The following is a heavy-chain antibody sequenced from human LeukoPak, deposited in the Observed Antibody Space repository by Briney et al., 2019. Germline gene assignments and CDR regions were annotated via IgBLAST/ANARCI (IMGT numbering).Heavy chain of an antibody. J-gene: IGHJ4*02. CDR2: IKQDGSKK. Sequence: PGGSLRLSCVASGFPFSSYWMTWVRQAPGKGLEWVANIKQDGSKKSYVDSVKGRFTISRDNAKNSLYLQMNSLRAEDTAIYYCTRVCYIDEEIDYWGQGTLVTVSS. CDR1: GFPFSSYW. CDR3: TRVCYIDEEIDY. V-gene: IGHV3-7*04. D-gene: IGHD2-15*01.